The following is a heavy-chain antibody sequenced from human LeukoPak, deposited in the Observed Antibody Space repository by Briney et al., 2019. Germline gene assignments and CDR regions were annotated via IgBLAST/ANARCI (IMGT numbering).Heavy chain of an antibody. CDR3: ARTSGVSVAGSPYSFDF. D-gene: IGHD6-19*01. V-gene: IGHV1-18*01. CDR2: ISPYSGNT. J-gene: IGHJ4*02. CDR1: GYLFIKYG. Sequence: ASVQVSCKASGYLFIKYGISWLRQAPGQGLECMGWISPYSGNTDYAQKLQGRVTMTTDTSTTTAYMELRSLRFDDTAVYYCARTSGVSVAGSPYSFDFWGQGTLISVSS.